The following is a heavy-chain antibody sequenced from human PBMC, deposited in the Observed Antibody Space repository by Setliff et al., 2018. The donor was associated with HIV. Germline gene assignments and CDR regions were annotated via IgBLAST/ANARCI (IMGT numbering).Heavy chain of an antibody. CDR2: ISYSGTT. D-gene: IGHD3-22*01. CDR1: GAAIYSDTSF. CDR3: GGNGYYSIDY. Sequence: KPSVTLSLTCTASGAAIYSDTSFWGWIRQSPGKGLEWIGTISYSGTTHYNPSLQSRVTISVDKSKSQFSLKLNSVTAADTAVYYCGGNGYYSIDYWGQGTLVTVSS. V-gene: IGHV4-39*07. J-gene: IGHJ4*02.